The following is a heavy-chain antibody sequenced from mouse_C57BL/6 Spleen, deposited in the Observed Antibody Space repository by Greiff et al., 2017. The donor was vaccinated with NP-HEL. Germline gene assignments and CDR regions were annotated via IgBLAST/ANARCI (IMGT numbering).Heavy chain of an antibody. J-gene: IGHJ2*01. V-gene: IGHV1-81*01. CDR3: ARGRDSNYDFDY. D-gene: IGHD1-1*02. CDR1: GYTFTSYG. CDR2: IYPRSGNT. Sequence: QVQLQQSGAELARPGASVKLSCKASGYTFTSYGISWVKQRTGQGLEWIGEIYPRSGNTYYNEKFKGKATLTADKSSSTAYMELRSLTSEDSAVYFCARGRDSNYDFDYWGQGTTLTVSS.